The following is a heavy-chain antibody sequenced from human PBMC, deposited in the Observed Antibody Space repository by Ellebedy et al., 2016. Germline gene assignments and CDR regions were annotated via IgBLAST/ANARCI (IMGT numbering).Heavy chain of an antibody. D-gene: IGHD6-19*01. J-gene: IGHJ5*02. CDR2: INPKIGVT. CDR1: GYSFTDYY. CDR3: ATERSVWFTLEAGT. V-gene: IGHV1-2*02. Sequence: ASVKVSCXASGYSFTDYYLSWVRQAPGQGLEWMGWINPKIGVTKYAQKFQGRVTMTRDTSISTVYMELTRLTSDDTAVYFCATERSVWFTLEAGTWGQGTMVTVSS.